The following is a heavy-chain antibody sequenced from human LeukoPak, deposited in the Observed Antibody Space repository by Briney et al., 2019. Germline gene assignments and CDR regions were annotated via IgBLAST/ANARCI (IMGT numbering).Heavy chain of an antibody. V-gene: IGHV4-61*02. D-gene: IGHD3-10*01. CDR3: ARLLLWFGDRVDNWFDP. CDR1: GGSISSGSYY. CDR2: IYTSGST. J-gene: IGHJ5*02. Sequence: PSQTLSLTCTVSGGSISSGSYYWSWIRQPAGKGLEWIGRIYTSGSTNYNPSLKSRVTISVDTSKNQFSLKLSSVTAADTAVYYCARLLLWFGDRVDNWFDPWGQGTLVTVSS.